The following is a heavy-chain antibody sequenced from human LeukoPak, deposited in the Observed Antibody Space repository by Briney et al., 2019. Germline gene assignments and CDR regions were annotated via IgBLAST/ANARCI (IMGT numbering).Heavy chain of an antibody. CDR3: AKDQYSYYYDSSGYYYDGYFQH. J-gene: IGHJ1*01. Sequence: PGGSLRLSCAASGFTFSSYAMSWVRQAPGKGLEWVLSISGSGGSTYYADSVKGRFTISRDNSKNTLYLQMNSLRAEDTAVYYCAKDQYSYYYDSSGYYYDGYFQHWGQGTLVTVSS. D-gene: IGHD3-22*01. CDR2: ISGSGGST. CDR1: GFTFSSYA. V-gene: IGHV3-23*01.